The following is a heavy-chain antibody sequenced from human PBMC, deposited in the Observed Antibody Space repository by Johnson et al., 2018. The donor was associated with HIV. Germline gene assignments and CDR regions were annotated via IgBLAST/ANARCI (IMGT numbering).Heavy chain of an antibody. J-gene: IGHJ3*02. D-gene: IGHD1-1*01. Sequence: VQLVESGGGVVRPGGSLRLSCAASGFTFDDYGMSWVRQAPGKGLEWVSGIKSNGANTAYADSVKGRFTISRDNSKNTLYLQMSSLRAEDTAVYYCARGGIIHDAFDIWGQGTMVTVSS. V-gene: IGHV3-20*04. CDR1: GFTFDDYG. CDR3: ARGGIIHDAFDI. CDR2: IKSNGANT.